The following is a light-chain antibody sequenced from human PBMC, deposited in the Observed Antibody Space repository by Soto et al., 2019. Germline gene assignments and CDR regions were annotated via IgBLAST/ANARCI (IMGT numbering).Light chain of an antibody. CDR2: GAS. CDR3: QQYGSSPYT. J-gene: IGKJ2*01. V-gene: IGKV3-20*01. Sequence: EILLTQSPGTLSLSPGERATLSCRASQSVRSSYLAWYQQKPGQAPRLLIHGASGRATGIPDRFSGSGSGTDFTLTISRLEPEDFVVYYCQQYGSSPYTFGQGTKLEI. CDR1: QSVRSSY.